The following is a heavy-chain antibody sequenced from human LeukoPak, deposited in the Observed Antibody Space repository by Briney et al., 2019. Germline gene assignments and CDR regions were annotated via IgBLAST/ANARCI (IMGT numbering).Heavy chain of an antibody. CDR1: GYTFTSYG. D-gene: IGHD2-21*02. CDR3: ASDLAYCGGDCYSVY. CDR2: ISAYNGNT. J-gene: IGHJ4*02. V-gene: IGHV1-18*01. Sequence: ASVKVSCKASGYTFTSYGVSWVRQAPGQGLEWMGWISAYNGNTNYAQKFQGRVTITADKSTSTAYMELSSLRSEDTAVYYCASDLAYCGGDCYSVYWGQGTLVTVSS.